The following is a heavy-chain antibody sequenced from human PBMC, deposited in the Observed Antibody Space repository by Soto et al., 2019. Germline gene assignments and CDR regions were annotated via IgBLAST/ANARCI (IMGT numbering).Heavy chain of an antibody. CDR2: IIPILGIA. D-gene: IGHD2-2*01. Sequence: QVQLVQSGAEVKKPGSSVKVSCKASGGTFSSYTISWVRQAPGQGLEWMGRIIPILGIANYAQKFQGRVTITADKSTSTAYMELSSLRSEDTAVYYCARDYGGENCSSTSCRDYFDYWGQGTLVTVSS. CDR1: GGTFSSYT. V-gene: IGHV1-69*08. J-gene: IGHJ4*02. CDR3: ARDYGGENCSSTSCRDYFDY.